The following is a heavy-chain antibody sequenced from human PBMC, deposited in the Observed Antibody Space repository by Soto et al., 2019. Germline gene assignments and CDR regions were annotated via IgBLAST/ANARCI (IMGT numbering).Heavy chain of an antibody. CDR1: GFTVSSNY. D-gene: IGHD3-22*01. V-gene: IGHV3-53*01. J-gene: IGHJ6*02. Sequence: EVQLVESGGGLIQPGGSLRLSCAASGFTVSSNYMSWVRQAPGKGLEWGSVIYSGGRTYYADSVKGRFTISRDNSKNTLYLQMNSLRAEDTAVYYCARVQRYYYDSSGYYKPLYYYGMDVWGQGTTVTVSS. CDR3: ARVQRYYYDSSGYYKPLYYYGMDV. CDR2: IYSGGRT.